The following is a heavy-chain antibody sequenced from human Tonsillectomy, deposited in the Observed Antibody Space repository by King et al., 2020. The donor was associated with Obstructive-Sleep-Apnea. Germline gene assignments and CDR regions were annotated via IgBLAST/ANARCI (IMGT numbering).Heavy chain of an antibody. V-gene: IGHV3-9*01. D-gene: IGHD6-19*01. J-gene: IGHJ4*02. CDR2: ISWNSGSI. CDR1: GFTFDDYA. Sequence: DVQLVESGGGLVQPGRSLRLSCAASGFTFDDYAMHWVRQAPGKGLEWVSGISWNSGSIGYADSVKGRFTISRDNAKNCLYLQMNSLRAEDTALYYCAKDSFPIAVAGTYYFDYWGQGPLVTVSS. CDR3: AKDSFPIAVAGTYYFDY.